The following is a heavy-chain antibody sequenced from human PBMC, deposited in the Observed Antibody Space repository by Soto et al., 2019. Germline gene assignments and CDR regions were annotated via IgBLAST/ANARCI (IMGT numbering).Heavy chain of an antibody. D-gene: IGHD2-2*01. CDR1: GYSISSGYY. V-gene: IGHV4-38-2*02. CDR3: ARDRYGYCSSTSCYGGEDFDY. CDR2: IYHSGST. J-gene: IGHJ4*02. Sequence: SETLSLTCAVAGYSISSGYYWGWIRQPPGKGLEWIGSIYHSGSTYYNPSLKSRVTISVDTSKDQFSLKLSSVTAADTAVYYCARDRYGYCSSTSCYGGEDFDYWGQGTLVTVSS.